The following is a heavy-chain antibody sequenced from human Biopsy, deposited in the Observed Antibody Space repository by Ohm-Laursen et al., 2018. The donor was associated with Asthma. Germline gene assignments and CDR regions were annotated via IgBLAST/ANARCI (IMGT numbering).Heavy chain of an antibody. J-gene: IGHJ1*01. CDR3: ARTFHFWSPYHAERYQL. Sequence: TLSLTCIVSGDAMSTSGSYWGWIRQSPGKGLEWIGSIYYSGRTYYNPSLESRVTISADTSKNHFSLKVTSVTAADTAVYYCARTFHFWSPYHAERYQLWGQGTLVTVSS. D-gene: IGHD3-3*02. CDR1: GDAMSTSGSY. CDR2: IYYSGRT. V-gene: IGHV4-39*02.